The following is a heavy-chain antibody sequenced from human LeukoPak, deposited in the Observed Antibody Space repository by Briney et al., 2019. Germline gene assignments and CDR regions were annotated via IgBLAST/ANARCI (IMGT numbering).Heavy chain of an antibody. CDR2: ISAYNANT. CDR3: ARVVSYYDFWSGYSSGIRYYYYYMDV. CDR1: GYTFTSYG. V-gene: IGHV1-18*01. Sequence: ASVKVSCKASGYTFTSYGISWVRQAPGQGLEWMGWISAYNANTNYAQKFQGRVTMTRDTSISTAYMELSRLRSDDTAVYYCARVVSYYDFWSGYSSGIRYYYYYMDVWGKGTTVTVSS. D-gene: IGHD3-3*01. J-gene: IGHJ6*03.